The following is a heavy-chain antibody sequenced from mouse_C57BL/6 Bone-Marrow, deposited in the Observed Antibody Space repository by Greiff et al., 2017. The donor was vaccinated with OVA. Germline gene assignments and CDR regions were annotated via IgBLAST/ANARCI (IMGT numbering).Heavy chain of an antibody. Sequence: VQLQESGPELVKPGASVKISCKASGYAFSSSWMNWVKQRPGKGLEWIGRIYPGDGDTNYNGKFKGQATLTADKSSSTAYMQLSSLTSEDSAVYFGAKGWGEYFDYWGQGTTLTVSS. V-gene: IGHV1-82*01. CDR3: AKGWGEYFDY. CDR1: GYAFSSSW. D-gene: IGHD2-3*01. CDR2: IYPGDGDT. J-gene: IGHJ2*01.